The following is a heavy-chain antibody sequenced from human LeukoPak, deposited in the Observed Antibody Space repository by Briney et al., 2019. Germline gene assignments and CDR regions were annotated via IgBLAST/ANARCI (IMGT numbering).Heavy chain of an antibody. CDR1: GFTFSSYA. J-gene: IGHJ4*02. V-gene: IGHV3-21*01. CDR2: ISSSSSYI. CDR3: ASSFVYRWLVFY. Sequence: PGGSLRLSCAASGFTFSSYAMSWVRQAPGKGLEWVSSISSSSSYIYYADSVKGRFTISRDNAKNSLYLQMNSLRAEDTAVYYCASSFVYRWLVFYWGQGTLVTVSS. D-gene: IGHD6-19*01.